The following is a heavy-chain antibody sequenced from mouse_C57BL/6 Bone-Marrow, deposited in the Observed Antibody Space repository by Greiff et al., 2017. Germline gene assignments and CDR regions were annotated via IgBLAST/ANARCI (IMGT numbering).Heavy chain of an antibody. J-gene: IGHJ4*01. CDR2: IYPRDGST. CDR1: GYTFTSYD. D-gene: IGHD2-1*01. CDR3: YGKRAYAMDY. V-gene: IGHV1-85*01. Sequence: VQLQESGPELVKPGASVKLSCKASGYTFTSYDINWVKQRPGQGLEWIGWIYPRDGSTKYNEKFKGKATLTVDTSSSTAYMELHSLTSEDSAVYFCYGKRAYAMDYWGQGTSVTVSS.